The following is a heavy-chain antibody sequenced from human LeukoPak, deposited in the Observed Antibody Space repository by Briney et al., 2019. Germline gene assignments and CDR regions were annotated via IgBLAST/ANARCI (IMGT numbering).Heavy chain of an antibody. CDR3: ARDWRIHGHEAFDI. Sequence: SSETLSFTCTVSGGSITSYYSYYWGWISQAPGKGLEWIGSIHYSGSTYYNPSLRSRVSVSVDTSKNQFSLKMHSVTAADTALYYCARDWRIHGHEAFDIWGQGTMVTVSS. V-gene: IGHV4-39*07. CDR2: IHYSGST. CDR1: GGSITSYYSYY. J-gene: IGHJ3*02.